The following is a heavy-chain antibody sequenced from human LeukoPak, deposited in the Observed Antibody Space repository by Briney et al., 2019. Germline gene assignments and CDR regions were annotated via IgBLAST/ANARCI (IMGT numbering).Heavy chain of an antibody. V-gene: IGHV3-30*03. CDR1: GFTFSSYG. CDR3: ARPLHYDFWSDGYFQH. CDR2: ISYDGSNK. D-gene: IGHD3-3*01. Sequence: GGSLRLSCAASGFTFSSYGMHWVRQAPGKGLEWVAVISYDGSNKYYADSVKGRFTISRDNSKNTLYLQMNSLRAEDTAVYYCARPLHYDFWSDGYFQHWGQGTLVTVSS. J-gene: IGHJ1*01.